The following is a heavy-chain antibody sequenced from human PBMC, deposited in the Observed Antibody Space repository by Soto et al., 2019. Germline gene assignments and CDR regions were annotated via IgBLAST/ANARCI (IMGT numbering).Heavy chain of an antibody. CDR2: IYYSGST. V-gene: IGHV4-39*01. J-gene: IGHJ5*02. Sequence: SETLSLTCTVSGGSISSSSYYWGWIRQPPGKGLEWIGSIYYSGSTYYNPSLKSRVTISVDTSKNQFSLKLSSVTAADTAVYYCARLSGSGSYSRGRLGLGVDPWGQGTLVTVSS. D-gene: IGHD3-10*01. CDR1: GGSISSSSYY. CDR3: ARLSGSGSYSRGRLGLGVDP.